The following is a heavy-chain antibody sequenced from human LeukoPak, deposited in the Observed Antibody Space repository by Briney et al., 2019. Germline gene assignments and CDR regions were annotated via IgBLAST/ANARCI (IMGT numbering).Heavy chain of an antibody. CDR2: ISYDGSNK. CDR1: GFTFTNYN. V-gene: IGHV3-30*18. D-gene: IGHD5-12*01. CDR3: AKDLGVATIGVPVT. J-gene: IGHJ4*02. Sequence: GGSLRLSCTVSGFTFTNYNMNWVRQAPGKGLEWVAVISYDGSNKYYADSVKGRFTISRDNSKNTLYLQMNSLRAEDTAVYYCAKDLGVATIGVPVTWGQGTLVTVSS.